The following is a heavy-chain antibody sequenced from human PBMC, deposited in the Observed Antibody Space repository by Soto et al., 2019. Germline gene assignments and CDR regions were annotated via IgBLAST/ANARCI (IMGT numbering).Heavy chain of an antibody. CDR1: GGTFSSYT. V-gene: IGHV1-69*02. J-gene: IGHJ3*02. CDR3: ARYIVVVTQTADAFDI. CDR2: IIPILGIA. Sequence: QVQLVQSGAEVKKPGSSVKVSCKASGGTFSSYTISWVRQAPGQGLEWMGRIIPILGIANYAQKFQGRVTITADKSTSTAYMELSSLRSEDTAVYYCARYIVVVTQTADAFDIWGQGTMVTVSS. D-gene: IGHD2-21*02.